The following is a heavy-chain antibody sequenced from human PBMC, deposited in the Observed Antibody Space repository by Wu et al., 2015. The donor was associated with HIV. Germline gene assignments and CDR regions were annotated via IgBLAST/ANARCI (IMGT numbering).Heavy chain of an antibody. D-gene: IGHD6-13*01. V-gene: IGHV1-18*01. Sequence: QVQLVQSGAEVKKPGASVKVSCKASGYTFISYGITWVRQAPGQGLEWMGYISAYNGNTNYAQKLQGRVTMTTDTSTYTAYMELRSLRSDDTAVYYCARDIAAAGTLDYWGQGTLVTVSS. J-gene: IGHJ4*02. CDR1: GYTFISYG. CDR3: ARDIAAAGTLDY. CDR2: ISAYNGNT.